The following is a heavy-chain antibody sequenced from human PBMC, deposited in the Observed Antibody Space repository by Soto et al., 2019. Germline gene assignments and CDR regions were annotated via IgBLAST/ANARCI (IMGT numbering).Heavy chain of an antibody. V-gene: IGHV3-73*02. CDR2: IGWKGDSYTT. D-gene: IGHD1-26*01. CDR1: GFTFSGSA. J-gene: IGHJ5*02. CDR3: TKYSGSASTPAA. Sequence: EVHLVESGGGLVQPGGSLKLSCAASGFTFSGSAMHWVRQASGKGLEWVGRIGWKGDSYTTTYGASVKGRFTISRDDSKNTAYLQMNSLNTEDTAVYYCTKYSGSASTPAALGQGTLVTVSS.